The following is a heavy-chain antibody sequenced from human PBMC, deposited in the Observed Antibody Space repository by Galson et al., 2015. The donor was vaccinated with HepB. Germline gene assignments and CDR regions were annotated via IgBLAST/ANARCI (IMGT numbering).Heavy chain of an antibody. CDR3: ARVEMATIKRGMADYYYYGMDV. Sequence: SVKVSCKASGGTFSSYAISWVRQAPGQGLEWMGGIIPIFGTANYAQKFQGRVTITADESTSTAYMELSSLRSEDTAVYYCARVEMATIKRGMADYYYYGMDVWGQGTTVTVSS. J-gene: IGHJ6*02. D-gene: IGHD5-24*01. CDR1: GGTFSSYA. V-gene: IGHV1-69*13. CDR2: IIPIFGTA.